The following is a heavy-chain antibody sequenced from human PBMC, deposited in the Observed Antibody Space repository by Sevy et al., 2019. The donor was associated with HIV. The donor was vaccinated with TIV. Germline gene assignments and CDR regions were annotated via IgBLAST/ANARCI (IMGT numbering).Heavy chain of an antibody. J-gene: IGHJ6*02. CDR3: ARRPDLGVPIAMGVLDV. D-gene: IGHD3-3*01. CDR2: IGGSGGTT. Sequence: GGSLRLSCLASGFTFNNYAMTWVRLTPGKGLQWLSVIGGSGGTTYYADSVKGRFTISRDNSKNTMYLQMNSLRAEDTAVYYCARRPDLGVPIAMGVLDVWGQGTTVTVSS. CDR1: GFTFNNYA. V-gene: IGHV3-23*01.